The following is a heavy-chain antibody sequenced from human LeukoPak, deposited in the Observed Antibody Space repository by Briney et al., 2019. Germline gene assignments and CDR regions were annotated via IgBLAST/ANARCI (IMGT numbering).Heavy chain of an antibody. V-gene: IGHV3-7*01. CDR1: GFTFSRYW. D-gene: IGHD6-13*01. J-gene: IGHJ3*02. Sequence: GGSLRLSCAASGFTFSRYWMSWVRQAPGKGPEWVANIKQDGSEKYYVDSVKGRFTISRDNVRNSLYLQMNSLRAEDTAVYYCARGHALAGFDIWGQGTMVTVSS. CDR2: IKQDGSEK. CDR3: ARGHALAGFDI.